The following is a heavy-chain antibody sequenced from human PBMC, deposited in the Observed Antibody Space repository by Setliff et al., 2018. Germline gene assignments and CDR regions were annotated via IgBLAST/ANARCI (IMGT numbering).Heavy chain of an antibody. J-gene: IGHJ4*02. CDR2: IFYSGSS. CDR3: ARMSTSGPHYDY. Sequence: SETMSLTCTVSGVSIRSYYWSWIRQPPGKGLEWIGYIFYSGSSNYNPSLQSRVSISVDTSKTQLSLKLDSLTAADTAVYYCARMSTSGPHYDYWGQGTLVTVSS. D-gene: IGHD2-8*02. CDR1: GVSIRSYY. V-gene: IGHV4-59*01.